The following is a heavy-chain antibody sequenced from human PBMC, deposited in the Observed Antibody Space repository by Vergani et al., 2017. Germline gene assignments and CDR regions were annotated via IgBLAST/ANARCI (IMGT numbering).Heavy chain of an antibody. D-gene: IGHD4-17*01. CDR3: ARVRVTTVTTSYFDL. CDR2: IYTSGST. V-gene: IGHV4-4*08. Sequence: QVQLQESGPGLVKPSETLSLTCTVSGGSISSYYWSWIRQPPGKGLEWIGRIYTSGSTNYNPSLKSRVTISVDTSKNQFSLKLSSVTAADTAVYYCARVRVTTVTTSYFDLWGRGTLVTVSS. J-gene: IGHJ2*01. CDR1: GGSISSYY.